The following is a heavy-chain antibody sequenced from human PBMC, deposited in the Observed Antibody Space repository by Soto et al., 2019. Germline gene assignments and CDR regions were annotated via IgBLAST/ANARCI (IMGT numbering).Heavy chain of an antibody. CDR1: GYTFTTYA. J-gene: IGHJ6*03. D-gene: IGHD3-3*01. V-gene: IGHV1-3*01. CDR2: INADNGNT. Sequence: ASVKVSCKASGYTFTTYAIHWVRQAPGQSLEWMGWINADNGNTNYAQKLQGRVTMTTDTSTSTAYMELSSLRSDDTAVYYCARDPLTIFGVVIYYMDVWGKGTTVTVSS. CDR3: ARDPLTIFGVVIYYMDV.